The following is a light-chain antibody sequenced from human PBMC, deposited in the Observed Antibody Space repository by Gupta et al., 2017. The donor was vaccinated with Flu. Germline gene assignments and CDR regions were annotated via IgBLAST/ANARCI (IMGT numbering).Light chain of an antibody. CDR3: QAWDSSTAWV. CDR1: KLGDKY. Sequence: SYELTQPPSVSASPGQTASITCSGDKLGDKYACWYQQKPGQSPVLVIYQDSKRPPGITGRFSGSNSGNTATLTISGTQAMDEADYYCQAWDSSTAWVFSGGTKLPVL. J-gene: IGLJ3*02. V-gene: IGLV3-1*01. CDR2: QDS.